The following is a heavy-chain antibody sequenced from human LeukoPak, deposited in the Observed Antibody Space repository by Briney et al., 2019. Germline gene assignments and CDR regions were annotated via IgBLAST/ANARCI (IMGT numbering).Heavy chain of an antibody. CDR3: ARDRFYYHHSGYYGFDY. CDR1: GGSNSSYY. D-gene: IGHD3-22*01. CDR2: IYTSGST. Sequence: PSETLSLTCTVSGGSNSSYYWSWIRQPAGKGLEWIGRIYTSGSTNYNPSLKSRVTMSVDTSKNQFSLKLSSVTAADTAVYYCARDRFYYHHSGYYGFDYWGQGTLVTVSS. V-gene: IGHV4-4*07. J-gene: IGHJ4*02.